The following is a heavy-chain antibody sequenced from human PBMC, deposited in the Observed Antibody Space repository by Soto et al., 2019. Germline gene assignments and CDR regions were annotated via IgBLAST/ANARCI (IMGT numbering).Heavy chain of an antibody. CDR2: INPNSGGT. Sequence: GASVKVSCKASGYTFTGYYMHWVRQAPGQGLEWMGWINPNSGGTSYAQKFQGWVTMTRDTSISTAYMELSRLRSDDTAVYYCARTTVTTSPGFDYWGQGTLVTVSS. J-gene: IGHJ4*02. CDR1: GYTFTGYY. D-gene: IGHD4-17*01. V-gene: IGHV1-2*04. CDR3: ARTTVTTSPGFDY.